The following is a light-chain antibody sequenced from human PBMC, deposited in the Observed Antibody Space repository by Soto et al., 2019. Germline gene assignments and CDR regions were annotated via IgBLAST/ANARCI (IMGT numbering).Light chain of an antibody. Sequence: QSAPTQPASVSGSPGQSITISCTGTSSDVGDYTYVSWYQQHPGKAPKLMIYDVSYRPSGVSNRFSGSKSGNTASLTISGLQAEDEADYYCSSYTSSSTLDVFGTGTKVTVL. V-gene: IGLV2-14*01. CDR3: SSYTSSSTLDV. CDR1: SSDVGDYTY. J-gene: IGLJ1*01. CDR2: DVS.